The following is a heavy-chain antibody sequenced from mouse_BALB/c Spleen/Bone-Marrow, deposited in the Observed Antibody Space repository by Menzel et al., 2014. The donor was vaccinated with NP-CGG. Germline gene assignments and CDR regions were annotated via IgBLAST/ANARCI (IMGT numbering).Heavy chain of an antibody. CDR2: IYPGNSDT. D-gene: IGHD3-1*01. V-gene: IGHV1-5*01. CDR1: GYTFSNYW. J-gene: IGHJ2*01. CDR3: TTLARNNFDY. Sequence: VQLQQPGTVLARPGAAVKMSCKASGYTFSNYWMHWVKQRPGQGLEWIGTIYPGNSDTTYNQNFKGKAKLTAVTSTSTAYMEPSSLTNEDSAVYYCTTLARNNFDYWGQGTTLTVSS.